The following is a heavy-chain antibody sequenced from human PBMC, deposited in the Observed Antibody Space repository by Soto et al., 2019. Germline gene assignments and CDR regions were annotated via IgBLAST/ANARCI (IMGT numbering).Heavy chain of an antibody. CDR2: INPDTGGT. J-gene: IGHJ1*01. Sequence: ASVKVSCKAAGYTFTDYYLHWVRQVPGQGLEWVGWINPDTGGTDYAEKFQDRVTLTRDTSIRTAYMDLTRLISDDTCVYYCARAVGRVGSSGYRGGLDARAQRTLVIVSS. CDR1: GYTFTDYY. V-gene: IGHV1-2*02. CDR3: ARAVGRVGSSGYRGGLDA. D-gene: IGHD3-22*01.